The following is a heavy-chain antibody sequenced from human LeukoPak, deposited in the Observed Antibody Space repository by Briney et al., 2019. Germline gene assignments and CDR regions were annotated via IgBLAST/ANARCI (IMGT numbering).Heavy chain of an antibody. D-gene: IGHD3-22*01. J-gene: IGHJ4*02. Sequence: GGSLRLSCAASGFTVSSNYMSWVRQAPGKGLEWVSVIYSGGSTYYADSVKGRFTISRDNSKNTLYLQMNSLRAEDTAVYYCANRHYDSSGHKSYFDYWGQGTLVTVSS. CDR2: IYSGGST. V-gene: IGHV3-53*01. CDR3: ANRHYDSSGHKSYFDY. CDR1: GFTVSSNY.